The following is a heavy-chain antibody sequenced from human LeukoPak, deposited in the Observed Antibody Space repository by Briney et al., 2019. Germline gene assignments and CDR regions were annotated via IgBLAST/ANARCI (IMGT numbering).Heavy chain of an antibody. J-gene: IGHJ5*02. CDR3: ARGLGAYSSSSSWFDP. Sequence: PSETLSLTCAVYGGSFSGYYWSWIRQPPGKGLEWIGEINHRGSTNYNPSLKSRVTISVDTSKNQFSLKLSSVTAADTAVYYCARGLGAYSSSSSWFDPWGLGTLVTVSS. D-gene: IGHD6-6*01. CDR2: INHRGST. CDR1: GGSFSGYY. V-gene: IGHV4-34*01.